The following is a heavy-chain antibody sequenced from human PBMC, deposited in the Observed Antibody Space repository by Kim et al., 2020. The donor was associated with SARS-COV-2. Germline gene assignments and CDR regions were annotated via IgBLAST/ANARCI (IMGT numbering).Heavy chain of an antibody. D-gene: IGHD1-1*01. V-gene: IGHV3-23*01. CDR3: ASLTSTNWSYFDY. J-gene: IGHJ4*02. Sequence: YGDSGKGRVTISREKSKNTLCLQMNSLRAEDTAVYYCASLTSTNWSYFDYWGQGTLVTVSS.